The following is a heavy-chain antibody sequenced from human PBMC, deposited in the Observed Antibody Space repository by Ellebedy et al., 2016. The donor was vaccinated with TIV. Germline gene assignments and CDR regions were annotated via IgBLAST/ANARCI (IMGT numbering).Heavy chain of an antibody. CDR1: GASISNSGYY. Sequence: SETLSLTCTVSGASISNSGYYWGWIRQPPGKRLEWIGSIYNSGATYSTPSLESRVTISVDTSKKQFSLELTFVTAADTALYYCARRTDSGSYYDYFNNWGQGTLVTVSS. D-gene: IGHD1-26*01. J-gene: IGHJ4*02. V-gene: IGHV4-39*01. CDR2: IYNSGAT. CDR3: ARRTDSGSYYDYFNN.